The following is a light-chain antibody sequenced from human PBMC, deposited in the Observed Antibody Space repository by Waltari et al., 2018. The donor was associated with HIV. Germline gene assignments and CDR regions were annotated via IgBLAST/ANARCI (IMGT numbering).Light chain of an antibody. Sequence: QSVLSQPPSVSGAPGQNVTIACAGTISNVGAGFEVNWYQQFPGVAPRIVIYGNTNRPSGVTDRFSGSKSDTSASLAITGLRAEDEAEYHCQSYDNTLGGVVFGGGTKLTVL. V-gene: IGLV1-40*01. CDR3: QSYDNTLGGVV. CDR1: ISNVGAGFE. CDR2: GNT. J-gene: IGLJ2*01.